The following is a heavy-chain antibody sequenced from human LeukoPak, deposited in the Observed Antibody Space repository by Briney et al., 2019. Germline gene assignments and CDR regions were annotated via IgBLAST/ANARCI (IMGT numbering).Heavy chain of an antibody. J-gene: IGHJ4*02. CDR2: IRSKSDGGTT. CDR3: ASDVPENAAQIDY. V-gene: IGHV3-15*01. D-gene: IGHD2-15*01. CDR1: GFTFTNAW. Sequence: GGSLRLSCAASGFTFTNAWMSWVRQAPGKGLELVGRIRSKSDGGTTDYAAPVKGRFTISRDDSTNTLYLQMTSLKTDDTALYYCASDVPENAAQIDYWAREPWSPSPQ.